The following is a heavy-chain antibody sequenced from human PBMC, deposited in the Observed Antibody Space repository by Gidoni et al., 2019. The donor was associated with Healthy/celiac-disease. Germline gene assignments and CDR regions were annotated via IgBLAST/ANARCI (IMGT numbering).Heavy chain of an antibody. D-gene: IGHD6-13*01. CDR1: GFTFSSYM. J-gene: IGHJ3*02. CDR2: ISSSSSTI. CDR3: ARVLAAAGMGTPPSALDI. V-gene: IGHV3-48*01. Sequence: EVQLVESGGGLVQPGGSLRLSCAAAGFTFSSYMMNWVRQAPGKGLEWVSYISSSSSTIYYADSVKGRFTISRDNAKNSLYLQMNSLRAEDTAVYYCARVLAAAGMGTPPSALDIWGQGTMVTVSS.